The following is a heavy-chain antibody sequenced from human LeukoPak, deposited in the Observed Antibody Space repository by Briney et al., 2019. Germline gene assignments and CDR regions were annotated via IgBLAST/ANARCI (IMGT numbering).Heavy chain of an antibody. CDR2: IYYSGST. Sequence: PSETLSLTCTVSGGSISSSSYYWGWIRQPPGKGLEWIGSIYYSGSTYYNPSLKSRVTISVDTSKNQFSLKLSSVTAADTAVYYCARVAFSSWFDYWGQGTLVTVSS. CDR3: ARVAFSSWFDY. D-gene: IGHD6-13*01. CDR1: GGSISSSSYY. V-gene: IGHV4-39*01. J-gene: IGHJ4*02.